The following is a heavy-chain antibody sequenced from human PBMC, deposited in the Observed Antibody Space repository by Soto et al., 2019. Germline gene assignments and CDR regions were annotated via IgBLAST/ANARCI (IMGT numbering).Heavy chain of an antibody. CDR1: GGSISSGGYY. D-gene: IGHD2-2*01. Sequence: SETLSLTCTVSGGSISSGGYYWSWIRQHPGKGLEWIGYIYYSGSTYYNPSLKSRVTISVDTSKNQFSLKLSSVTAADTAVYYCARSGGGYCSSTSCRPDDAFDIWGQGTMVTVSS. V-gene: IGHV4-31*03. J-gene: IGHJ3*02. CDR3: ARSGGGYCSSTSCRPDDAFDI. CDR2: IYYSGST.